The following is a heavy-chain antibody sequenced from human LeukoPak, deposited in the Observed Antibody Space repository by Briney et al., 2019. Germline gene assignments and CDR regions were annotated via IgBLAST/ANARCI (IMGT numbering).Heavy chain of an antibody. J-gene: IGHJ2*01. V-gene: IGHV4-39*01. Sequence: PSETLSLTCTVSGGSVSSSSYYWGWIRQPPGKGLEWIGRVYHSGNSYNNPSLKSRVTMSVDTSKNQFSLKLRSVTAADTAVYYCARTDIVVVPAGHWYFDLWGLGTLVTVSS. D-gene: IGHD2-2*01. CDR2: VYHSGNS. CDR3: ARTDIVVVPAGHWYFDL. CDR1: GGSVSSSSYY.